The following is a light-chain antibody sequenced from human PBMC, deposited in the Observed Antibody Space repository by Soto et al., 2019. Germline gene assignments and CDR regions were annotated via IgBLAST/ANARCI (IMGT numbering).Light chain of an antibody. CDR3: QQYYDAPWT. V-gene: IGKV4-1*01. CDR1: QSVLYSSNNKNY. CDR2: WAS. Sequence: DIVMTQSPDSLAVSLGERDTINCKSSQSVLYSSNNKNYLAWYQQKPGQPPKLLIYWASTRESGVPDRFIGSGSGTDFTLTISSLQAEDVAVYYCQQYYDAPWTFGQGTKVEIK. J-gene: IGKJ1*01.